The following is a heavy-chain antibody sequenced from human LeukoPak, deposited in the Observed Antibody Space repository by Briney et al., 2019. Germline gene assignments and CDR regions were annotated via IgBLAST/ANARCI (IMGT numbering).Heavy chain of an antibody. CDR1: GGSISSSSYY. Sequence: PSETLSLTCTVSGGSISSSSYYWGWIRQPPGKGLGWIGSIYYSGSTYYNPSLKSRVTISVDTSKNQFSLKLSSVTAADTAVYYCARWGLDTAMVKMGAFDIWGQGTMVTVSS. J-gene: IGHJ3*02. CDR3: ARWGLDTAMVKMGAFDI. V-gene: IGHV4-39*01. CDR2: IYYSGST. D-gene: IGHD5-18*01.